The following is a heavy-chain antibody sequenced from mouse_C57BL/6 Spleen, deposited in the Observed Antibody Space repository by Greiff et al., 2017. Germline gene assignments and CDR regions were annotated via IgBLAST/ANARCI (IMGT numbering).Heavy chain of an antibody. Sequence: EVQRVESGGDLVKPGGSLKLSCAASGFTFSSYGMSWVRQTPDKRLEWVATISSGGSYTYYPDSVKGRFTISRDNAKNTLYLQMSSLKSEDTAMYYCARRGYYYGSPYYFDYWGQGTTLTVSS. D-gene: IGHD1-1*01. J-gene: IGHJ2*01. CDR3: ARRGYYYGSPYYFDY. CDR1: GFTFSSYG. CDR2: ISSGGSYT. V-gene: IGHV5-6*01.